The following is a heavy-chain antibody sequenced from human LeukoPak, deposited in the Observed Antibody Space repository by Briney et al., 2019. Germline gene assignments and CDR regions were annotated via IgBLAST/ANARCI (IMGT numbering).Heavy chain of an antibody. CDR3: ARARITGTTNWFDP. CDR2: IYYRGST. J-gene: IGHJ5*02. CDR1: GGSISSSSYY. Sequence: SETLSLTCTVSGGSISSSSYYWGWIRQAPGKGFEWIGSIYYRGSTYYSPSLKSRLTISVDTSRNQFSLNLNSVTAADTAVYYCARARITGTTNWFDPWGQGTLVTVSS. D-gene: IGHD1-14*01. V-gene: IGHV4-39*01.